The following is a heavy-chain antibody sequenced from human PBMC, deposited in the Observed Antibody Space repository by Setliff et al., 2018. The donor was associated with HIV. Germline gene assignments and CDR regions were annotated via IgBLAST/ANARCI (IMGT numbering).Heavy chain of an antibody. V-gene: IGHV4-59*11. D-gene: IGHD5-12*01. CDR2: IYYSGTT. CDR1: GVSMSSHY. CDR3: AGRGGYNDWYFDY. J-gene: IGHJ4*02. Sequence: SETLSLTCTVSGVSMSSHYWSWIRQAPGQPPNKGLEWIGHIYYSGTTNYNPSLESRVTIAIDTSKSQFSLKLTSVTTADTAMYYCAGRGGYNDWYFDYWGQGALVTVSS.